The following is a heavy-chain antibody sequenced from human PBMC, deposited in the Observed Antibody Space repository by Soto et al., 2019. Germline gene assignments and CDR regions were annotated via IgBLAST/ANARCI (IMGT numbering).Heavy chain of an antibody. Sequence: PSQTLSLTCAISGDSVSSDSAAWNWIRQSPSRGLEWLGRTYYRSKWYNDYAVSVKSRIVINADTSKNQFSLQVNSVTPGDTAVYYCARGDYSDNSGYFDYWGQGTLVTVSS. CDR2: TYYRSKWYN. CDR1: GDSVSSDSAA. D-gene: IGHD3-22*01. V-gene: IGHV6-1*01. CDR3: ARGDYSDNSGYFDY. J-gene: IGHJ4*02.